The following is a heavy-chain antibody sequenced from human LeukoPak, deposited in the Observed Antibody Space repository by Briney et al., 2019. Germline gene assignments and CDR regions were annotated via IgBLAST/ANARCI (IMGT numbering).Heavy chain of an antibody. D-gene: IGHD1-1*01. CDR3: ARVQVSDDNWGFFDY. CDR1: GYTFPANY. CDR2: INPNSGGS. J-gene: IGHJ4*02. V-gene: IGHV1-2*02. Sequence: GSAVKDSCKASGYTFPANYMHWVRQAPGQGLEWMGWINPNSGGSNCAQKFQGRVTMTRETSISTAYMELSRLSSDDTAVYYCARVQVSDDNWGFFDYWGQGTLVTVSS.